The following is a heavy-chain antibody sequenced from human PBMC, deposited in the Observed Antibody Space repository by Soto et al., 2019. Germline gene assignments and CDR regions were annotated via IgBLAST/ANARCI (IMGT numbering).Heavy chain of an antibody. CDR2: INHSGST. CDR3: ARGPLKQLVSYYYYYMDV. D-gene: IGHD6-6*01. Sequence: SETLSLTCAVDGGSFIGYYCRWIRQPPRKGLEWIGEINHSGSTNYNPSLKSRVTISVDTSKNQFSLKLSSVTAADTAVYYCARGPLKQLVSYYYYYMDVWGKGTTVTVSS. CDR1: GGSFIGYY. J-gene: IGHJ6*03. V-gene: IGHV4-34*01.